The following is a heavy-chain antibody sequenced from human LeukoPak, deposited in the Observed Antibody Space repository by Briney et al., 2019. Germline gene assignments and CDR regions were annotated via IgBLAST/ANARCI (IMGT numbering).Heavy chain of an antibody. J-gene: IGHJ4*02. V-gene: IGHV3-23*01. CDR2: ITGGSSTT. Sequence: GGSLRLSCAASGFTFSSYAMSWVRQAPGKGLEWVSAITGGSSTTYYADSVKGRFTISRDNSNNTLYVQMNNLRAEDTALYYCAKAGNGYYNLDSWGQGTLVTVSS. CDR3: AKAGNGYYNLDS. CDR1: GFTFSSYA. D-gene: IGHD3-9*01.